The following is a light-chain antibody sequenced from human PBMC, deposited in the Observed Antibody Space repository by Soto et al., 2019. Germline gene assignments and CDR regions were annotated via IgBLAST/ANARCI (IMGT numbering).Light chain of an antibody. CDR2: DAS. Sequence: EIVMTQSPATLSVSPGERATLSCRASQSISSNLAWYQQRPGQAPRLLIYDASTRATGIPARFSGSGSGTEFTLTISSLQSEEFAVYYCQQYNNWPLYTFGQGTKLEIK. J-gene: IGKJ2*01. CDR1: QSISSN. V-gene: IGKV3-15*01. CDR3: QQYNNWPLYT.